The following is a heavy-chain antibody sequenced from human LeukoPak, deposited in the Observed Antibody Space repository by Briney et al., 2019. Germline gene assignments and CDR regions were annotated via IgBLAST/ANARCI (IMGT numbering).Heavy chain of an antibody. V-gene: IGHV3-9*03. Sequence: GGSLRLSCAASGFTFDDYAMHWVRQAPGKGLEWVSGISWNSGSIGYADSVKGRFTISRDNAKNSLYLQMNTLRAEDMALYSLARITIFGVVIILCWFDPWGQGTLVTVSS. J-gene: IGHJ5*02. CDR3: ARITIFGVVIILCWFDP. D-gene: IGHD3-3*01. CDR2: ISWNSGSI. CDR1: GFTFDDYA.